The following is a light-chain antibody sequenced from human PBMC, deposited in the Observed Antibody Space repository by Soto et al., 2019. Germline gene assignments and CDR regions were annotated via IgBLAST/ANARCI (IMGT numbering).Light chain of an antibody. CDR1: QSLGSSY. CDR2: GVS. J-gene: IGKJ1*01. V-gene: IGKV3-20*01. CDR3: QQYGGSHRA. Sequence: EIVLTQSPGTLSLSPGERATLSCRASQSLGSSYLAWYQQKPGQAPRLLIYGVSSRATGIPDRFSGSGSGTDFTLTISRLEPEDFAMYYCQQYGGSHRAFGQGTEVEIK.